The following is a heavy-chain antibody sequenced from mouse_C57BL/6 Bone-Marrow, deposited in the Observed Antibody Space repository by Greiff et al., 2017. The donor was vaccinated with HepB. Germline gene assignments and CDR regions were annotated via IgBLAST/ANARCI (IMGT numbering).Heavy chain of an antibody. V-gene: IGHV1-63*01. Sequence: QVQLKESGAELVRPGTSVKMSCKASGYTFTNYWIGWAKQRPGHGLEWIGDIYPGGGYTNYNEKFKGKATLTADKSSSTAYMQFSSLTSEDSAIYYCARRSHYYGSSSYYFDYWGQGTTLTVSS. CDR2: IYPGGGYT. D-gene: IGHD1-1*01. J-gene: IGHJ2*01. CDR3: ARRSHYYGSSSYYFDY. CDR1: GYTFTNYW.